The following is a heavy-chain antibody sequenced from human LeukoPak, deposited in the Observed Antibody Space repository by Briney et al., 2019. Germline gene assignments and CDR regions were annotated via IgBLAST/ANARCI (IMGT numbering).Heavy chain of an antibody. D-gene: IGHD6-19*01. CDR3: ARPYSSGWYLDGY. CDR1: GFTFSSYE. Sequence: PGGSLRLSCAASGFTFSSYEMNWVRQAPGKGLEWVSYISSSGSTIYYADSAKGRFTISRDNAKNSLYLQMNSLRAEDTAVYYCARPYSSGWYLDGYWGQGTLVTVSS. J-gene: IGHJ4*02. CDR2: ISSSGSTI. V-gene: IGHV3-48*03.